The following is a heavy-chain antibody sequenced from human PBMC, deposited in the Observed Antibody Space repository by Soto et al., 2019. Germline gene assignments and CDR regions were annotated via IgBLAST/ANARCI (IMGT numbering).Heavy chain of an antibody. J-gene: IGHJ2*01. Sequence: GASVKVSCKASGYTFTTYGMHWVRQAPGQRLEWMGWINAGNGNRKYSQKFQGRVTISRDTSASTDYMELSSLRSEDTAMYYCARDGFYYDSRGYYYDWYFDHWGLGTLVTVS. CDR1: GYTFTTYG. D-gene: IGHD3-22*01. CDR2: INAGNGNR. CDR3: ARDGFYYDSRGYYYDWYFDH. V-gene: IGHV1-3*01.